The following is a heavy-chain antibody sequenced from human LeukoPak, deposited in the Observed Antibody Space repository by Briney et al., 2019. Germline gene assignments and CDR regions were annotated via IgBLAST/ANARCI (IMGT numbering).Heavy chain of an antibody. Sequence: GGSLRLSCAASGFTVSSNYMSWVRQAPGKGRDGVSVIYSWGSTYYADSVKGIFTISRDHSKNPLYLQMNSLRAEDTALYYCARDGDGRSWSYWGQGTLVTVSS. CDR3: ARDGDGRSWSY. D-gene: IGHD6-13*01. J-gene: IGHJ4*02. CDR1: GFTVSSNY. CDR2: IYSWGST. V-gene: IGHV3-66*01.